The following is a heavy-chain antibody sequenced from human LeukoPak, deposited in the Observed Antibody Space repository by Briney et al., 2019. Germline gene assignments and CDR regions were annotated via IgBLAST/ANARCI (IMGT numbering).Heavy chain of an antibody. D-gene: IGHD2-15*01. CDR3: LRDQDCSGGDCQAC. Sequence: SETLSLTCTVSGGSLSSGNYQWGWIRQPPGKGLEWIALISHSGTTYYNPSLKSRVTMSVDTSKNQFSLKLNSVTAADTAVYYCLRDQDCSGGDCQACWGQGTLVTVSS. CDR2: ISHSGTT. V-gene: IGHV4-39*02. CDR1: GGSLSSGNYQ. J-gene: IGHJ4*02.